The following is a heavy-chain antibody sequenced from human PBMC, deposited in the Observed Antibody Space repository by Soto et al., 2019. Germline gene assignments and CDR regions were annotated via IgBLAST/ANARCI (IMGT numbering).Heavy chain of an antibody. CDR3: ARGNPFNYAGFDV. J-gene: IGHJ6*02. CDR1: GYTFSDFD. V-gene: IGHV1-8*01. Sequence: ASVKVSCKASGYTFSDFDINWRLQATGQGPEWMGWMNAKSGDTFFPQRFQGKFNMTWDTSLSTAYMEVGSLTSDDTAIYYCARGNPFNYAGFDVWGQGTTVTVSS. D-gene: IGHD3-16*01. CDR2: MNAKSGDT.